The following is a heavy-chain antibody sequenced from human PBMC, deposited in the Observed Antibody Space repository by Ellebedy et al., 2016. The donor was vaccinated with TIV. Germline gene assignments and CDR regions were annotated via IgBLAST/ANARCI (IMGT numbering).Heavy chain of an antibody. CDR3: AKDLRGGVSRYFDS. V-gene: IGHV3-23*01. D-gene: IGHD2-8*02. Sequence: PGGSLRLSCAASGFTFSIYAMSWVRQAPGKGLEWVSLISGSGDSTYYADSVKGRFTISRDSSHAILQMNSLRAEDTAVYYCAKDLRGGVSRYFDSWGQGTLVTVSS. J-gene: IGHJ4*02. CDR1: GFTFSIYA. CDR2: ISGSGDST.